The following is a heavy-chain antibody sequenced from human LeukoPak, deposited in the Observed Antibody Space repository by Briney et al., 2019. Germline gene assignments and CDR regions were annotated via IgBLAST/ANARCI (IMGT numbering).Heavy chain of an antibody. CDR2: ISYDGSNK. CDR3: AKDQGPHSSGWTGAEYFQH. Sequence: PGRSLRLSCAASGFTFSSYGMHWVRQAPGKGLEWVAVISYDGSNKYYADSVKGRFTISRDNFKNTLYLQMNSLRAEDTAVYYCAKDQGPHSSGWTGAEYFQHWGQGTLVTVSS. D-gene: IGHD6-19*01. V-gene: IGHV3-30*18. CDR1: GFTFSSYG. J-gene: IGHJ1*01.